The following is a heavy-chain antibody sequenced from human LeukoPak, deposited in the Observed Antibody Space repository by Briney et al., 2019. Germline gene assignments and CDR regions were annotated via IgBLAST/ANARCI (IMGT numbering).Heavy chain of an antibody. Sequence: GGSLRLSCAASGFTFSSYGMHWVRQAPGKGLEWVAVIWYDGSNKYYADSVKGRFTISRDNSKNTLYLQMNSLRAEDTAVYYCVRGPTNTLAGFFDYWGQGTLVTVSS. CDR1: GFTFSSYG. J-gene: IGHJ4*02. CDR3: VRGPTNTLAGFFDY. V-gene: IGHV3-33*01. D-gene: IGHD1-14*01. CDR2: IWYDGSNK.